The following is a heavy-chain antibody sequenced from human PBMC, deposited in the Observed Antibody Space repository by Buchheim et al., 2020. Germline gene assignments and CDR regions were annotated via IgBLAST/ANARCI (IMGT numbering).Heavy chain of an antibody. CDR2: INPSGGDT. CDR3: ARDYFDSSGSIDF. D-gene: IGHD3-22*01. CDR1: GFTFNNYY. V-gene: IGHV1-46*02. Sequence: QVHLVQSGAEVTKPGASVKVSCKASGFTFNNYYMHWVRQAPGQGLEWMGVINPSGGDTRYAQRFQGRVTITRATSTSTVYMELGSLRSEDTAFYYCARDYFDSSGSIDFWGQGTL. J-gene: IGHJ4*02.